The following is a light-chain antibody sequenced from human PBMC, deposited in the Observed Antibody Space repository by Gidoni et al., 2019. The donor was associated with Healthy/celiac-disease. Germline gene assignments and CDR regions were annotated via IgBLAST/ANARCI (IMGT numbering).Light chain of an antibody. V-gene: IGKV3-11*01. CDR2: DAS. CDR3: QQRNNWPIFT. Sequence: EIVLTQSPATLSLSPGERATLSCRASQSVSSYLTWYQQKPGQAPRRLIYDASNRATCIPARFSGSGSGTDFTLTISSLEPEDFAVYYCQQRNNWPIFTFGPGTKVDIK. CDR1: QSVSSY. J-gene: IGKJ3*01.